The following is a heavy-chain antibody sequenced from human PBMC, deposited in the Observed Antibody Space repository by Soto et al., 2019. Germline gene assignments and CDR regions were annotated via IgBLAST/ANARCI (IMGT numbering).Heavy chain of an antibody. CDR3: ARVLPVVAATWGTYYYYYMDV. D-gene: IGHD2-15*01. V-gene: IGHV4-34*01. CDR1: GGSFSGYY. Sequence: QVQLQQWGAGLLKPSETLSLTCAVYGGSFSGYYWSWIRQPPGKGLEWIGEINHSGSTNYNPSLKSRVTISVDTSKNQFSLKLSSVTAADTAVYYCARVLPVVAATWGTYYYYYMDVWGKGTPVTVSS. CDR2: INHSGST. J-gene: IGHJ6*03.